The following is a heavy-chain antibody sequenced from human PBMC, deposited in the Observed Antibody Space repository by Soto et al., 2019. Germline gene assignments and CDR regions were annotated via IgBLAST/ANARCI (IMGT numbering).Heavy chain of an antibody. CDR2: ISYDGSNK. J-gene: IGHJ4*02. CDR1: GFTCSSYG. V-gene: IGHV3-30*18. D-gene: IGHD3-22*01. CDR3: AKDSHDSGFDY. Sequence: GRALRLSCAASGFTCSSYGMHWVRQAPGKGLEWVAVISYDGSNKYYADSVKGRFTISRDNSKNTLYLQMNSLRAEDTAVYYCAKDSHDSGFDYWGQGTLVTGSS.